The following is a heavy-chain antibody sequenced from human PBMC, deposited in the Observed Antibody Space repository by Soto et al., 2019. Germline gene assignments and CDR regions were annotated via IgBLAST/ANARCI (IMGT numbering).Heavy chain of an antibody. CDR2: IHHSGST. CDR1: GGSISSDIW. Sequence: QVQLQESGPGLVKPSGTLSLTCAVSGGSISSDIWWSWVRQPPGKGLEWIGEIHHSGSTNCNPSLKSRVTISLDKSKNQFSLKLSSVTAADTALYYCARKTTVATNWFDPWGQGTLVTVSS. D-gene: IGHD5-12*01. CDR3: ARKTTVATNWFDP. J-gene: IGHJ5*02. V-gene: IGHV4-4*02.